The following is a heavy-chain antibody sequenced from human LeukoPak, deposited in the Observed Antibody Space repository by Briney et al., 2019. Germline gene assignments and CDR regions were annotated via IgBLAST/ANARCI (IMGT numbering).Heavy chain of an antibody. Sequence: GGSLRLSCAASGFTFSSYSMNWVRQAPGKGLEWVSSISSSSSYIYYADSVKGRFTISRDNAKNSLYLQMNSLRAEDTAVYYCARAELGYCSGGSCKYFDYWGQGTLVTISS. CDR3: ARAELGYCSGGSCKYFDY. CDR2: ISSSSSYI. V-gene: IGHV3-21*01. D-gene: IGHD2-15*01. J-gene: IGHJ4*02. CDR1: GFTFSSYS.